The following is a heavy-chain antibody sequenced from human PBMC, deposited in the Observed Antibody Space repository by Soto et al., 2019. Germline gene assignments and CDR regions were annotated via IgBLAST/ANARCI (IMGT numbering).Heavy chain of an antibody. CDR1: GFTFSSYA. CDR3: ARLAVAGRGYYFDY. D-gene: IGHD6-19*01. J-gene: IGHJ4*02. V-gene: IGHV3-74*01. Sequence: GGSLRLSCEASGFTFSSYAMSWVRQAPGKGLVWVSRINSDGSSTSYADSVKGRFTISRDNAKNTLYLQMNSLRAEDTAVYYCARLAVAGRGYYFDYWGQGTLVTVSS. CDR2: INSDGSST.